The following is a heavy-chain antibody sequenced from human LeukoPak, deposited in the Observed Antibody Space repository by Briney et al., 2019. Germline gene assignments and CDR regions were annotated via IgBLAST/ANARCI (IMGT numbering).Heavy chain of an antibody. CDR3: ARDRRKYTGKFWDWFDP. Sequence: ASVKVSCKASGYTFTNYGVSWVRQAHGQGLEWMGWISGYSGNTDYAQKFQGRVTMTRDTSTNTAYMELTSLRSDDTAVYYCARDRRKYTGKFWDWFDPWGQGTLVTVSS. V-gene: IGHV1-18*01. D-gene: IGHD1-26*01. J-gene: IGHJ5*02. CDR2: ISGYSGNT. CDR1: GYTFTNYG.